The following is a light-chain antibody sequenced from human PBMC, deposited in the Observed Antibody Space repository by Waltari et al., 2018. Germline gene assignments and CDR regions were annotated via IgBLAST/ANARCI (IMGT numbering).Light chain of an antibody. CDR2: ANN. J-gene: IGLJ3*02. V-gene: IGLV1-40*01. CDR1: SSNIGAGSD. CDR3: QSYDSSLSASV. Sequence: QSGLTQPPSVSGVPGQRVTISCTGSSSNIGAGSDVHWYQLLPGTAPKLLIYANNNRPSGVPGRFAGSKSGTSASLAITGRQVEDEADYYCQSYDSSLSASVFGGGTKLTVL.